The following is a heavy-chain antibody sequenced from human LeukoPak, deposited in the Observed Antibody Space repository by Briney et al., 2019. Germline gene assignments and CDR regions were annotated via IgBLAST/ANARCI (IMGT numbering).Heavy chain of an antibody. D-gene: IGHD3-10*01. CDR2: ISWDGGST. CDR1: GFTFDDYT. J-gene: IGHJ4*02. V-gene: IGHV3-43*01. CDR3: AKDFGDLSQLLDY. Sequence: GGSLRLSCAASGFTFDDYTMHWVRQAPGKGLEWVSLISWDGGSTYYADSVKGRFTISRDNSKNSLYLQMNSLRTGDTALYYCAKDFGDLSQLLDYWGQGTLVTVSS.